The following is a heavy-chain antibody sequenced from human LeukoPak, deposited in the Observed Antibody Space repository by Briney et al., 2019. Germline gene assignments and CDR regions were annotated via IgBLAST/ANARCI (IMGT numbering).Heavy chain of an antibody. D-gene: IGHD6-19*01. CDR1: GGSISSYY. CDR3: VRDRGSGWFYYDY. J-gene: IGHJ4*02. CDR2: IYYSGST. Sequence: SETLSLTCTVSGGSISSYYWSWIRQPPGKGLEWIGYIYYSGSTNYNPSLKSRVTISVDTSKNQFSLKLSSVTAADTAVYYCVRDRGSGWFYYDYWGQGTLVTVSS. V-gene: IGHV4-59*01.